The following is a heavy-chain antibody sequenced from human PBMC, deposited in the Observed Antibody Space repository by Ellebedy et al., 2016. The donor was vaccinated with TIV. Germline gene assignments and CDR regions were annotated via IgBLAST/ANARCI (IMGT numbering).Heavy chain of an antibody. CDR2: IKNKANSYIT. D-gene: IGHD1-26*01. CDR3: TRVKLGAPTRCFDY. CDR1: GFTFSDHY. J-gene: IGHJ4*02. Sequence: PGGSLRLSCAASGFTFSDHYMDWVRQAPGKGLEWVARIKNKANSYITEYAASVTGRLTISREDSKNSLYLQMNSLKTEDTAMYYCTRVKLGAPTRCFDYWGQGALVTVSS. V-gene: IGHV3-72*01.